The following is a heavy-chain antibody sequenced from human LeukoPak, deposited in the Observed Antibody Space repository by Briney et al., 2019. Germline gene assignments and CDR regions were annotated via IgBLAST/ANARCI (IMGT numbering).Heavy chain of an antibody. CDR2: INPNSGGT. J-gene: IGHJ4*02. CDR1: GGTFSSYA. D-gene: IGHD4-23*01. V-gene: IGHV1-2*02. CDR3: ARDYVEHGGNSERY. Sequence: ASVKVSCKASGGTFSSYAISWVRQAPGQGLEWMGWINPNSGGTNYAQKFQGRVTMTRDTSISTAYMELSRLRSDDTAVYYCARDYVEHGGNSERYWGQGTLVTVSS.